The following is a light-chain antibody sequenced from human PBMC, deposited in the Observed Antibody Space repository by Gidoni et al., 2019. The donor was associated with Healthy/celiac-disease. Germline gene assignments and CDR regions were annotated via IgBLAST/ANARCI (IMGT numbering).Light chain of an antibody. CDR1: QSISSY. V-gene: IGKV1-39*01. Sequence: DIQMTQFPSSLSASVGDRVTITCRASQSISSYLNWHQQKPGKAPKLLIYAASSLQSGDPSRFSGSGSGTDFTLTISSLQPEDFATYYCQQSYSTPRTFGQGTKVEIK. CDR2: AAS. J-gene: IGKJ1*01. CDR3: QQSYSTPRT.